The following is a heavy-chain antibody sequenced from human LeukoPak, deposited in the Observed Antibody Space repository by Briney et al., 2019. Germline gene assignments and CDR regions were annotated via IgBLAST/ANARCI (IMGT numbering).Heavy chain of an antibody. Sequence: GSLRLSCAASGFTFSGYAMSWVRQAPGKGLEWVSAISGGGGSTYYADSLTGRFTISRDNAKNSLYLQMNSLRAEDTAVYYCARDRLAAAGLDYWGQGTLVTVSS. V-gene: IGHV3-23*01. CDR1: GFTFSGYA. D-gene: IGHD6-13*01. CDR3: ARDRLAAAGLDY. J-gene: IGHJ4*02. CDR2: ISGGGGST.